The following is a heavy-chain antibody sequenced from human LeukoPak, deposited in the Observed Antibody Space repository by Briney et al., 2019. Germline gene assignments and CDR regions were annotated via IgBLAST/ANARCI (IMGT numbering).Heavy chain of an antibody. V-gene: IGHV4-59*01. D-gene: IGHD6-13*01. CDR2: MYYSGTS. CDR1: GGSITSYY. Sequence: SETLSLTCTVSGGSITSYYWSWIRQPPGKGLEWIGYMYYSGTSYYNPSLKSRVTISVDTSKNQFSLKLSSMTAADTAVYYCASYSNSWYYFDYWGQGTLVTVSS. J-gene: IGHJ4*02. CDR3: ASYSNSWYYFDY.